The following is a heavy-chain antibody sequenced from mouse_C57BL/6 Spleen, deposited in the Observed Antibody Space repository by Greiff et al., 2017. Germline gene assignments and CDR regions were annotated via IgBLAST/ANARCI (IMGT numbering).Heavy chain of an antibody. Sequence: EVQRVESGGGLVKPGGSLKLSCAASGFTFSDYGMHWVRQAPEKGLEWVAYISSGSSTIYYADTVKGRFTISRDNAKNTLFLQMTSLRSEDTAMXYCASILLYYSMDYWGQGTSVTVSS. CDR2: ISSGSSTI. CDR3: ASILLYYSMDY. J-gene: IGHJ4*01. V-gene: IGHV5-17*01. D-gene: IGHD2-1*01. CDR1: GFTFSDYG.